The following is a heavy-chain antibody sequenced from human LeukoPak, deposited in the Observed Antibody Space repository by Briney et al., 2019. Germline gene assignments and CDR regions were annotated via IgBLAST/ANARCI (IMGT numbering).Heavy chain of an antibody. Sequence: SETLSLTYTVSGYSITSGYYWGWIRQPPGKGLEWIGSIYHSGSTYYNPSLKSRVTISVDTSKNQFSLKLSSVTAADTAVCYCARTYSGSYYGPDYWGQGTLVTVSS. CDR1: GYSITSGYY. V-gene: IGHV4-38-2*02. CDR2: IYHSGST. D-gene: IGHD1-26*01. CDR3: ARTYSGSYYGPDY. J-gene: IGHJ4*02.